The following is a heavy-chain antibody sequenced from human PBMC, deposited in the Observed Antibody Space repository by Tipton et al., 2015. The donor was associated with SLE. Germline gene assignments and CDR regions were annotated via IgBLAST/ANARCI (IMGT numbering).Heavy chain of an antibody. Sequence: TLSLTCTVSGGSISSSSYYWGWIRQPPGKGLEWIGSIYYSGSTYYNPSLKSRVTISVDTPKNQFSLKLNSVTAADTAVYYCARAPVGTFDYWGQGTLVTVSS. V-gene: IGHV4-39*07. CDR3: ARAPVGTFDY. CDR2: IYYSGST. CDR1: GGSISSSSYY. J-gene: IGHJ4*02. D-gene: IGHD2-21*02.